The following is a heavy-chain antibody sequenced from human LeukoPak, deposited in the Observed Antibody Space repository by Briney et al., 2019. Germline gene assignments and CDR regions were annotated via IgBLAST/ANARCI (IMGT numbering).Heavy chain of an antibody. J-gene: IGHJ4*02. CDR3: AGVRYTAMATYYFDY. CDR1: GGSISSYY. Sequence: TSETLSLTCTVSGGSISSYYWGWIRQPPGKGLEWIGYIYTSGSTNYNPSLKSRVTISVDTSKNQFSLKLSSVTAADTAVYYCAGVRYTAMATYYFDYWGQGTLVTVSS. D-gene: IGHD5-18*01. V-gene: IGHV4-4*09. CDR2: IYTSGST.